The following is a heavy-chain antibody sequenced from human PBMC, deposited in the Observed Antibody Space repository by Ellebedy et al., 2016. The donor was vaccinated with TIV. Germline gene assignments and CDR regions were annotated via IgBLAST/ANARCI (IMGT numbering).Heavy chain of an antibody. CDR1: GYTFTANY. CDR3: ARVLRATSGMDV. CDR2: INPDSGVT. D-gene: IGHD4/OR15-4a*01. V-gene: IGHV1-2*02. Sequence: ASVKVSCKASGYTFTANYVHWVRQAPGQGLEWMGWINPDSGVTNFAQKFQGRVTMTRDTSVNTAYMELNRLQSDDTAVYYCARVLRATSGMDVWGHGTTVTVS. J-gene: IGHJ6*02.